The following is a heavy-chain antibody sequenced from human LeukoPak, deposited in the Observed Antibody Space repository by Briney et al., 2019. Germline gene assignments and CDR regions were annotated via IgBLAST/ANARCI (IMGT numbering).Heavy chain of an antibody. CDR2: IIPILGIA. Sequence: SVKVSCKASGGTFSSYAISWVRQAPGQGLEWMGRIIPILGIANYAQKFQGRVTITADKSTSTAYMELSSLRSEDTAVYYCARDTSSSWFDPWGQGTLVTVSS. CDR3: ARDTSSSWFDP. D-gene: IGHD6-13*01. V-gene: IGHV1-69*04. J-gene: IGHJ5*02. CDR1: GGTFSSYA.